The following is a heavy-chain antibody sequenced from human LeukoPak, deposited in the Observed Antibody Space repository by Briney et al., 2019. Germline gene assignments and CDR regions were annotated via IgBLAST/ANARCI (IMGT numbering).Heavy chain of an antibody. CDR1: GFTFSNYW. V-gene: IGHV3-7*01. Sequence: GGSLRLSCAASGFTFSNYWMSWVRQAPGKGLEWVANIKQDGSEKYYVDSVKGRFTISGDNAKNSLSLQMDSLRAEDTAVYYCVLGGGYWGQGTLVTVSS. CDR3: VLGGGY. CDR2: IKQDGSEK. D-gene: IGHD3-16*01. J-gene: IGHJ4*02.